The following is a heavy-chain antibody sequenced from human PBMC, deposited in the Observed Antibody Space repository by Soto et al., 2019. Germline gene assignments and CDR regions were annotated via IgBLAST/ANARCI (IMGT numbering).Heavy chain of an antibody. V-gene: IGHV4-39*01. CDR3: ARLYGGTLDW. D-gene: IGHD2-15*01. J-gene: IGHJ4*02. CDR1: GGSISSSSYY. CDR2: IYYSGST. Sequence: SETLSLTCTVSGGSISSSSYYWGWIRQPPGKGLEWIGSIYYSGSTYYNPSLKSRVTISLDTSKNQFSLKLSSVTAAVTAVYYCARLYGGTLDWWGQGTLVTVSS.